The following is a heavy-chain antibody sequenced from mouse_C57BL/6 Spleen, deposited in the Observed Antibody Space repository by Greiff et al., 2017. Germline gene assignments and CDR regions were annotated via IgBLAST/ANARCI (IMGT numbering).Heavy chain of an antibody. CDR1: GYTFTEYT. V-gene: IGHV1-62-2*01. D-gene: IGHD1-1*01. CDR2: FYPGSGSI. J-gene: IGHJ4*01. Sequence: VQLQQSGAELVKPGASVKLSCKASGYTFTEYTIHWVKQRSGQGLEWIGWFYPGSGSIKYNEKFKDKATLTADKSSSTVYMELSRLTSEDSAVYFCARHEDIYYYGSSYAMDYWGQGTSVTVSS. CDR3: ARHEDIYYYGSSYAMDY.